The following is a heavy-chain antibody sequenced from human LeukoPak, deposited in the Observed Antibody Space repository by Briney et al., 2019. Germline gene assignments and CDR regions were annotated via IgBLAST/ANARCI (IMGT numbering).Heavy chain of an antibody. CDR3: AKDKYLAAAGYYMDV. D-gene: IGHD6-13*01. CDR1: GFTFDDYA. V-gene: IGHV3-43D*03. Sequence: PGGSLRLSCAASGFTFDDYAMHWVRQAPGKGLEWVSLISWDGGSTYYADSVKGRFTISRDNSKNSLYLQMNSLRAEDTALYYCAKDKYLAAAGYYMDVWGKGTTVTVSS. CDR2: ISWDGGST. J-gene: IGHJ6*03.